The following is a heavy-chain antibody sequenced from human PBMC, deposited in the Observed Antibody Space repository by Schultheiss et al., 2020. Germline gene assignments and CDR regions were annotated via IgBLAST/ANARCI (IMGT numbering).Heavy chain of an antibody. J-gene: IGHJ4*02. Sequence: GESLKISCAAAGFTFSTYAMHWVRQAPGKGLGWVAVISYDGSNKYYADSVKGRFTISRDNSKNTLNLQMNSLRAEDTAVYYCARVGLATITDFYYFDYWGQGTMVTVSS. V-gene: IGHV3-30*04. CDR1: GFTFSTYA. CDR3: ARVGLATITDFYYFDY. CDR2: ISYDGSNK. D-gene: IGHD5-24*01.